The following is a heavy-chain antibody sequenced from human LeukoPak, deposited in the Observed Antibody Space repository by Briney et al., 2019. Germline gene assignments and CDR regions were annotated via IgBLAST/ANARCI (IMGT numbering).Heavy chain of an antibody. CDR2: ISGSGGST. D-gene: IGHD3-16*01. Sequence: GGSLRLSCAASGFTFSSYAMSWVRQAPGKGLEWVSAISGSGGSTYYADSVKGRFTISRDNSKNTLYLQMNSLRAEDTAVYYCARGGPITFGGELDYWGQGTLVTVSS. V-gene: IGHV3-23*01. J-gene: IGHJ4*02. CDR1: GFTFSSYA. CDR3: ARGGPITFGGELDY.